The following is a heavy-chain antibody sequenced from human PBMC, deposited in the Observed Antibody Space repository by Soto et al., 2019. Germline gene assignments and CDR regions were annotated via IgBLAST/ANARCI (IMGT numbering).Heavy chain of an antibody. CDR3: ARPSITMVRGGSMDV. CDR1: GFTFSSYG. V-gene: IGHV3-33*01. CDR2: IWYDGSNK. D-gene: IGHD3-10*01. Sequence: GGSLRLSCAASGFTFSSYGMHWVRQAPGKGLEWVAVIWYDGSNKYYADSVKGRFTISRDNSKNTLYLQMNSLRAEDTAVYYCARPSITMVRGGSMDVWGQGTTVTVSS. J-gene: IGHJ6*02.